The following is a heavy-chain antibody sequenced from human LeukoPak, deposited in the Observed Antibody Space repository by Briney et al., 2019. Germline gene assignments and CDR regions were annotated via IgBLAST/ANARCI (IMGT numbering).Heavy chain of an antibody. Sequence: SETLSLTCTVSGGSISSYYWSWIRQPPGKGLEWIGYIYYSGSTNYNPSLKSRVTISVDTSKNQFSLKLSSVTAADTAVYYCASLNDYGDSRPRYDYYMDVWGKGTTVTVSS. J-gene: IGHJ6*03. CDR3: ASLNDYGDSRPRYDYYMDV. CDR1: GGSISSYY. CDR2: IYYSGST. D-gene: IGHD4-17*01. V-gene: IGHV4-59*08.